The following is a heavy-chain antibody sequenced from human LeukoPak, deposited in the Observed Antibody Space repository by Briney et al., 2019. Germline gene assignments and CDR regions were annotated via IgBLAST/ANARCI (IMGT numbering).Heavy chain of an antibody. CDR2: INHSGST. J-gene: IGHJ5*02. CDR3: ARGSYCSSTSCYYNWFDP. Sequence: PSETLSLTCTVSGGSISSYYWSWIRQPPGKGLEWIGEINHSGSTNYNPSLKSRVTISVDTSKNQFSLKLSSVTAADTAVYYCARGSYCSSTSCYYNWFDPWGQGTLVTVSS. D-gene: IGHD2-2*01. CDR1: GGSISSYY. V-gene: IGHV4-34*01.